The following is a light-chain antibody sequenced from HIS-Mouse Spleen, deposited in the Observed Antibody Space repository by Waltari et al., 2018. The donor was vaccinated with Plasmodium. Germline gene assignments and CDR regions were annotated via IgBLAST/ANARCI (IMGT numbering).Light chain of an antibody. CDR1: QSVLSSSNNKNY. Sequence: DIVMTQSPDSLAVSLGERANIHCKSSQSVLSSSNNKNYLAWYQQKPGQPPKLLIDWASTRESGVPDRFSGSGSGTDFTLTISSLQAEDVAVYYCQQYYSTPYTFGQGTKLEIK. CDR3: QQYYSTPYT. CDR2: WAS. V-gene: IGKV4-1*01. J-gene: IGKJ2*01.